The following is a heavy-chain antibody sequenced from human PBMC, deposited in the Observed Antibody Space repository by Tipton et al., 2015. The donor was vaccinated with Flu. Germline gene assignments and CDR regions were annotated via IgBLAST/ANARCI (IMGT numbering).Heavy chain of an antibody. V-gene: IGHV3-7*01. J-gene: IGHJ4*02. D-gene: IGHD6-13*01. CDR3: ARAIGAAAAH. CDR2: IKQDGSEK. Sequence: SLRLSCAASGFTFSTYWMTWVRQAPGKGLEWVANIKQDGSEKYYVDSVKGRFTISRDNAKNSVHLQMNSLRADDTAVYYCARAIGAAAAHWDQGTLVTVSS. CDR1: GFTFSTYW.